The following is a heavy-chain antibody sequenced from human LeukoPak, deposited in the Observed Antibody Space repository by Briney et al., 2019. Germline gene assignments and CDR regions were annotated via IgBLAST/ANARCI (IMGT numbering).Heavy chain of an antibody. V-gene: IGHV1-2*02. CDR3: ARDDCSGGSCYSVFDY. CDR1: GYTFTGYY. CDR2: INPNSGGT. J-gene: IGHJ4*02. Sequence: ASVKVSCKASGYTFTGYYMHWVRQAPGQGLEWMGWINPNSGGTNYAQKFQGRVTMTRDTSISTAYMELSRLRSDDTAVYYCARDDCSGGSCYSVFDYWGQGTLVTVSS. D-gene: IGHD2-15*01.